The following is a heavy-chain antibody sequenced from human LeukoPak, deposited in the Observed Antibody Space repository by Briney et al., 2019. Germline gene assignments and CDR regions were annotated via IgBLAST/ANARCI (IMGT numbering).Heavy chain of an antibody. Sequence: GGSLRLSCAASGFTFSSYWMHWVRQAPGEGLVWVSRIVSDGSSTSYADSVKGRFTISRDNAKNTLYLQLNSLRAEDTAVYYCSGDRRYGGMDVWGQGTTVTVSS. CDR2: IVSDGSST. CDR1: GFTFSSYW. D-gene: IGHD3-10*01. J-gene: IGHJ6*02. V-gene: IGHV3-74*01. CDR3: SGDRRYGGMDV.